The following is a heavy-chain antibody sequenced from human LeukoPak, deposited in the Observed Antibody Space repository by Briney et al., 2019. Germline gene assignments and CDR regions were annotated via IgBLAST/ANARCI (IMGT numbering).Heavy chain of an antibody. D-gene: IGHD6-19*01. CDR2: IYYSGST. CDR1: DGSISSGGYS. J-gene: IGHJ4*02. Sequence: SETLSLTCAVADGSISSGGYSWSWIRQPPGKGLEWIGYIYYSGSTYYNPSLKSRVTISVDTSKNQFSLKLSSVTAADTAVYYCARPPAGYSSGWYYFDYWGQGTLVTVSS. V-gene: IGHV4-30-4*07. CDR3: ARPPAGYSSGWYYFDY.